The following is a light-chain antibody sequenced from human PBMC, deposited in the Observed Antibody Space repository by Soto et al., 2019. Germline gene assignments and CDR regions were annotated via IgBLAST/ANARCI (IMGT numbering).Light chain of an antibody. CDR2: AAT. CDR3: QQTDSFPRT. V-gene: IGKV1-12*01. Sequence: DIQMTQSPSSVSASVGDSVTITCRASQDVSTYLAWYQQKPGKAPNLLIYAATTLESGVPSRFHGSGSGTDFTLTITSLQPEDFATYYCQQTDSFPRTFGQGTKVEI. CDR1: QDVSTY. J-gene: IGKJ2*02.